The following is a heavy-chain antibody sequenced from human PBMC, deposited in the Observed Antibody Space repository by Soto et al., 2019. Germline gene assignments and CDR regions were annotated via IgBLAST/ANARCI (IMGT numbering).Heavy chain of an antibody. CDR3: AVGGYCSGGSCYAVFDY. CDR1: GFTFSSYS. V-gene: IGHV3-21*01. CDR2: ISSSSSYI. Sequence: GGSLRLSCAASGFTFSSYSMNWVRQAPGKGLEWVSSISSSSSYIYYADSVKGRFTISRENAKNSLYLKMNSLRAEDTAVYYCAVGGYCSGGSCYAVFDYWGQGTLVTVSS. J-gene: IGHJ4*02. D-gene: IGHD2-15*01.